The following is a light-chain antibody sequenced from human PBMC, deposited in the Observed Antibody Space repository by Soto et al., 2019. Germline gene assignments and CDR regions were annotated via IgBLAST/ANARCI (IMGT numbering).Light chain of an antibody. J-gene: IGLJ1*01. CDR3: SSYTSSSSRV. Sequence: QSGLTQPASVSGYPGQAITISCTGTSSDVGGYIYVSWYQQHPGKAPKLMIYEVSNRPSGVSNRFSGSKSGNMASLTISGLQAEDEADYYCSSYTSSSSRVFGTGTKVTVL. CDR1: SSDVGGYIY. V-gene: IGLV2-14*01. CDR2: EVS.